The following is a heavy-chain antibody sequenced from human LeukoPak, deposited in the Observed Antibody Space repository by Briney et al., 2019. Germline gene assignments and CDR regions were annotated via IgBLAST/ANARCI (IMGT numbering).Heavy chain of an antibody. V-gene: IGHV4-59*01. CDR3: ARDRLSGPHYDY. CDR2: IYYNGGT. D-gene: IGHD1-14*01. CDR1: GDSLSTYY. Sequence: SETLSLTCTVSGDSLSTYYWSWIRQPPGKGLEWIGYIYYNGGTNYNPSLKSRVTLSVDTSKNQFSLKLRSVTAADTAMYYCARDRLSGPHYDYWGQGTLVTVSS. J-gene: IGHJ4*02.